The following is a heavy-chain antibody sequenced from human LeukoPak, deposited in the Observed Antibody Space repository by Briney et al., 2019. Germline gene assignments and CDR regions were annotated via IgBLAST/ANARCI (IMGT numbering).Heavy chain of an antibody. CDR1: GFTFSSYG. Sequence: GGTLRLSCEASGFTFSSYGMSWVRQAPGKGLEWVSGISGSGGSIYYADSLKGRFTTSKDNSKNTLYLQMNSLRAEDTAVYYCAKDRGMIVVANFDYWGQGTLVTVSS. D-gene: IGHD3-22*01. CDR2: ISGSGGSI. V-gene: IGHV3-23*01. J-gene: IGHJ4*02. CDR3: AKDRGMIVVANFDY.